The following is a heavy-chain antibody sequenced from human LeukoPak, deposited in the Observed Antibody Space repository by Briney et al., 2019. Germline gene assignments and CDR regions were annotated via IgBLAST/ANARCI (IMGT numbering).Heavy chain of an antibody. V-gene: IGHV4-39*07. CDR2: IYYSGTT. Sequence: SETLSLTCTVSGGSISSDNYYWGWTRQPPGKGLEWIGSIYYSGTTYYNPSLKSRVTISVDTSKNQFSLKLSSVTAADTAVYYCAREMYYYDSSGYSPGYFDYWGQGTLVTVSS. CDR1: GGSISSDNYY. D-gene: IGHD3-22*01. J-gene: IGHJ4*02. CDR3: AREMYYYDSSGYSPGYFDY.